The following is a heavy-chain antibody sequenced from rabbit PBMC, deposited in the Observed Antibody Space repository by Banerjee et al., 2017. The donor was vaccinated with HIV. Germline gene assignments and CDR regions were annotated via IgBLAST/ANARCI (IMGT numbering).Heavy chain of an antibody. V-gene: IGHV1S45*01. Sequence: LVQPAGSLTLTCKASGLDFSSSYWICWVRQAPGKGLEWIACIAAGSSGSTLYSSWAKGRFTISKTSSTTVTLQMSSLTAADTATYFCAREFTGVIGWNFNLWGPGTLVTVS. CDR3: AREFTGVIGWNFNL. J-gene: IGHJ4*01. CDR1: GLDFSSSYW. D-gene: IGHD7-1*01. CDR2: IAAGSSGST.